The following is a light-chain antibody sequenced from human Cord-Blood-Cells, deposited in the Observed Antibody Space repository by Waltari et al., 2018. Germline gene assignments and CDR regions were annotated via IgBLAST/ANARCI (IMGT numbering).Light chain of an antibody. J-gene: IGLJ3*02. CDR3: CSYAGSSTWV. CDR2: EGS. CDR1: SSDVGSYNL. Sequence: QSALTQPASVSGSPGQSITTSCTGTSSDVGSYNLVSWYQQHPGKAPKRMIYEGSKRPSGISNRIAGSKSGNTASLTIAGLQAEDEADYYGCSYAGSSTWVFGGGTKLTVL. V-gene: IGLV2-23*01.